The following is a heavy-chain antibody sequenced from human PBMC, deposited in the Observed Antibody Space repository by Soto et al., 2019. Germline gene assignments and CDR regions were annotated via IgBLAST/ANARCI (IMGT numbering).Heavy chain of an antibody. J-gene: IGHJ6*02. D-gene: IGHD2-2*01. CDR1: GGSISSGDYY. V-gene: IGHV4-30-4*01. Sequence: LSLTCTVSGGSISSGDYYWSWIRQPPGKGLEWIGYIYYSGSTYYNPSLKSRVTISVDTSRNQFSLKLSSVTAADTAVYYCASAKPDWGYYGMDVWGQGTTVTVSS. CDR3: ASAKPDWGYYGMDV. CDR2: IYYSGST.